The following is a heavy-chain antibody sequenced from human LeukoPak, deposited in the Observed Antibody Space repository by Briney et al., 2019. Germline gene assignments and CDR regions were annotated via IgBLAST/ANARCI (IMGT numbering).Heavy chain of an antibody. J-gene: IGHJ5*02. V-gene: IGHV1-3*01. CDR2: INGGKGNI. Sequence: ASVKVSCKASGYIFTSYAMHWVRQAPGQRLEWMGWINGGKGNIKYSQKFQGRVTISKDTSARTAYMELSSLRSEDTAVYYCARSRTDDYGDWWWFDHWGQGTLVTVSS. CDR1: GYIFTSYA. D-gene: IGHD4-17*01. CDR3: ARSRTDDYGDWWWFDH.